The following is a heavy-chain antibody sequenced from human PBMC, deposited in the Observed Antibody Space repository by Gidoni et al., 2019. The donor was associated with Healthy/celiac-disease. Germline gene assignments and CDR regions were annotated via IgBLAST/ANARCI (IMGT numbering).Heavy chain of an antibody. CDR1: GFTFDDYA. CDR2: ISWNSGSI. J-gene: IGHJ5*02. V-gene: IGHV3-9*01. CDR3: AKDVVVAGTGWFDP. D-gene: IGHD2-15*01. Sequence: EVQLVESGGGLVQPGRSLRLSCAASGFTFDDYAMHWVRQAPGKGLEWVAGISWNSGSIGYADSVKGRFTISRDNAKNSLYLQMNSLRAEDTALYYCAKDVVVAGTGWFDPWGQGTLVTVSS.